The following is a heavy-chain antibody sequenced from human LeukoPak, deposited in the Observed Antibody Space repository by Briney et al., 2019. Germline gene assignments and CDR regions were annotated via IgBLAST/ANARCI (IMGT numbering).Heavy chain of an antibody. CDR2: ISSSSSYI. CDR3: AKNLTPLAATLIYYYGMDV. CDR1: GFTFSSYS. J-gene: IGHJ6*02. D-gene: IGHD2-15*01. V-gene: IGHV3-21*01. Sequence: GGSLRLSCAASGFTFSSYSMNWVRQAPGKGLEWVSSISSSSSYIYYADSVKGRFTISRDNSKNTLYLQMNSLRAEDTAVYYCAKNLTPLAATLIYYYGMDVWGQGTTVTVPS.